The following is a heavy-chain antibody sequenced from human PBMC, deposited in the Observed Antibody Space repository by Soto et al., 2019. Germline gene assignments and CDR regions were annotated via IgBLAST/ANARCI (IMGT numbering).Heavy chain of an antibody. J-gene: IGHJ4*02. V-gene: IGHV1-69*05. D-gene: IGHD3-22*01. CDR3: ARGSPYYYDSSAYDY. CDR2: IIPIFGTA. Sequence: GASVKVSCKASGNTVPNYAIHWVRQAPGQGLEWMGGIIPIFGTANYAQKFQGRVTITTDESTSTAYMELSSLRSEDTAVYYCARGSPYYYDSSAYDYWGQGTLVTVSS. CDR1: GNTVPNYA.